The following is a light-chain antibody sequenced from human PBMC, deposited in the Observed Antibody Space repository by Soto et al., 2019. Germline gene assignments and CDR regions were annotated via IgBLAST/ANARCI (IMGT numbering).Light chain of an antibody. Sequence: EILFTQSPAALSLSPGEKATLSCQASQSVSSYLAWYQQKPGQAPRLLIYGASTRATGVPARFSGSGSGTEFTLAISSLQSEDFAVYSCQQYNNWPPAFGGGTKVDIK. CDR3: QQYNNWPPA. CDR1: QSVSSY. CDR2: GAS. J-gene: IGKJ4*01. V-gene: IGKV3D-15*01.